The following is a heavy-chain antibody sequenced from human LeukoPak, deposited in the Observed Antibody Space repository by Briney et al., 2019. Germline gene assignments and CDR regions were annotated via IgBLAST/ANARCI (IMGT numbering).Heavy chain of an antibody. J-gene: IGHJ4*02. CDR1: GGSVSSSTYY. CDR2: IYYTGST. V-gene: IGHV4-39*01. D-gene: IGHD3-9*01. Sequence: SETLSLTCTVSGGSVSSSTYYWGGVRQPPGKGLEWIGNIYYTGSTYYNASLRSRVILSVDTSKNQFSLKMTSVTAADTAVYYCARLSKGRYFDYIFDYWGQGALVTVSS. CDR3: ARLSKGRYFDYIFDY.